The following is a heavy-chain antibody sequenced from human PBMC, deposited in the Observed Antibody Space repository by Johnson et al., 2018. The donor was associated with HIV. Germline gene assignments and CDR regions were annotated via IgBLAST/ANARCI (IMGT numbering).Heavy chain of an antibody. CDR2: IKKDGSEK. CDR3: AKSSSATYYGDAFDM. D-gene: IGHD3-10*01. V-gene: IGHV3-7*05. Sequence: VQLVESGGGLIQPGGSLRLSCAASGFTVSSNYMSWVRQAPGKGLEWVANIKKDGSEKNYVDSVKGRFTISRDNAKNSLYLQMNSLRVEDTAVYYCAKSSSATYYGDAFDMWGQGTMVTVSS. CDR1: GFTVSSNY. J-gene: IGHJ3*02.